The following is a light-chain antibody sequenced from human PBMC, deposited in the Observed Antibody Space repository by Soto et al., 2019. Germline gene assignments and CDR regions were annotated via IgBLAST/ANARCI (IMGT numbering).Light chain of an antibody. J-gene: IGLJ3*02. V-gene: IGLV1-40*01. Sequence: QSVLTQPPSVSGAPGQRVTISCAGGSSSIGAGYDVHWYQQLPGTAPKLLIYGNFNRPSGVPDRFSGSKSGTSASLAITGLQAGDEADYYCSSYTTTSTLVFGGGTKVTVL. CDR3: SSYTTTSTLV. CDR1: SSSIGAGYD. CDR2: GNF.